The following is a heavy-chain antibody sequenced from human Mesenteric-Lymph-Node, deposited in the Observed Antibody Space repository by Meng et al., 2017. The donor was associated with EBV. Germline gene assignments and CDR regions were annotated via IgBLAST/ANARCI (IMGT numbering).Heavy chain of an antibody. CDR2: FYYSENT. CDR3: ARRPWSLYYYFDY. V-gene: IGHV4-39*07. J-gene: IGHJ4*02. CDR1: GGSISSSSDY. Sequence: LPPRESGPGLVKPSETLSLTCPVSGGSISSSSDYWGWIRQPPGKGLEWIGDFYYSENTYYNPSLKSRVTISVDTSKNQFSLKLSSVTAADTAVYYCARRPWSLYYYFDYWGPGTLVTVSS. D-gene: IGHD1-26*01.